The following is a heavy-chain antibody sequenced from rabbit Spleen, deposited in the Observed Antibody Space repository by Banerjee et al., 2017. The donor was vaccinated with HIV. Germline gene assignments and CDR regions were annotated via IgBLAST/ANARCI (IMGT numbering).Heavy chain of an antibody. CDR3: ARGAINGGDNLYYGMDL. Sequence: QSLQESGGGLVQPGGSLKLSCKASGFDFSHYGVSWVRQAPGKGLELIACIYGGSSGSTYYASWARGRFTISKTSSTTVTLQMTSLTAADTATYFCARGAINGGDNLYYGMDLWGQGTLVTVS. V-gene: IGHV1S40*01. CDR1: GFDFSHYG. CDR2: IYGGSSGST. D-gene: IGHD2-1*01. J-gene: IGHJ6*01.